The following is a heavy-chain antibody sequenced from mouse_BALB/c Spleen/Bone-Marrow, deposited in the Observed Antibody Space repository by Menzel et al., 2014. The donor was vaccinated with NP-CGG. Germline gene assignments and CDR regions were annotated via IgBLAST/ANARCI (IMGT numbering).Heavy chain of an antibody. Sequence: QVQLQQSGAELVRPGTSVKVSCKASGYAFTNYLIEWVKRRPGQGLEWIGVINPGSGGTNYNENFKGKATLTADKSSSTAYMQLSRLTSEDSAVYFCARRLGPAYAMDYWGQGTSVPVSS. CDR2: INPGSGGT. V-gene: IGHV1-54*01. CDR3: ARRLGPAYAMDY. J-gene: IGHJ4*01. D-gene: IGHD3-1*01. CDR1: GYAFTNYL.